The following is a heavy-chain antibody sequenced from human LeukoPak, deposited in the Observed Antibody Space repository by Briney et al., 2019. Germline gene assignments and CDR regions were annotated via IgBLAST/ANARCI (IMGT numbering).Heavy chain of an antibody. V-gene: IGHV1-8*03. D-gene: IGHD2-2*01. J-gene: IGHJ5*02. CDR2: MNPNSGNT. CDR3: ARGYQLSPWFDP. CDR1: GYTFTSYD. Sequence: ASVKVSCKASGYTFTSYDINWVRQATGQGLEWMGWMNPNSGNTGYAQKFQGRVTITRNTSISTAYMELSSLRSEDTAVYYCARGYQLSPWFDPWGQGTLVTVSS.